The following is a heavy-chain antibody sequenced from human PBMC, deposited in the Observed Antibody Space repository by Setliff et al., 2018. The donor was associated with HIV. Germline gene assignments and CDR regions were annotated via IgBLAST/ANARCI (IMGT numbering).Heavy chain of an antibody. CDR3: AREGKFRYYYYMDV. CDR2: ILPFFDTA. D-gene: IGHD3-10*01. V-gene: IGHV1-69*13. CDR1: GGTFTRNC. J-gene: IGHJ6*03. Sequence: SVKVSCKVSGGTFTRNCISWVRQAPGQGLEWMGGILPFFDTANYAQKFQGRVTITADESTSTVHMELSSLRSEDTAVYYCAREGKFRYYYYMDVWGKGTTVTVS.